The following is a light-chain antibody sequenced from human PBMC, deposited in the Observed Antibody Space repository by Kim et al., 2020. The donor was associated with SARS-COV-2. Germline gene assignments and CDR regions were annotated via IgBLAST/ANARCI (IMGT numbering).Light chain of an antibody. CDR3: QAWDNNAAI. J-gene: IGLJ2*01. CDR2: QDL. V-gene: IGLV3-1*01. Sequence: VPPGQTAAIPCSGDNLGGRYVSWYQRRLGQTPVLFMYQDLERPSGIPDRFSGSNSGNTATLTISGTQAMDEADYYCQAWDNNAAIFGGGTQLTVL. CDR1: NLGGRY.